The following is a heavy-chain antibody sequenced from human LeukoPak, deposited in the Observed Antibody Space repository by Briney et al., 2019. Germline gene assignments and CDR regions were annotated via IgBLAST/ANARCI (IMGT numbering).Heavy chain of an antibody. CDR1: GGSFSGYY. V-gene: IGHV4-34*01. CDR3: AREGYCSGGSCYYYHMDV. J-gene: IGHJ6*03. CDR2: INHSGST. D-gene: IGHD2-15*01. Sequence: KTSETLSLTCAVYGGSFSGYYWSWIRQPPGKGLEWIGEINHSGSTNYNPSLKSRVTISVDTSKNQFSLKLSSVTAADTAVYYCAREGYCSGGSCYYYHMDVWGKGTTVTVSS.